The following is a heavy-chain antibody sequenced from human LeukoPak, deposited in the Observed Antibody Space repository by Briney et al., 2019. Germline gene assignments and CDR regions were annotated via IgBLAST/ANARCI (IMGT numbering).Heavy chain of an antibody. CDR2: INPNSGGT. Sequence: ASVKVSCKASGYTFTGYYMHWVRQAPGQGLEWMGWINPNSGGTNYAQKFQGRVTMTRDTSISTAYMELSRLRSDDTAVYYCARGQTMTTVTRRLDYWGQGTLVTVSS. V-gene: IGHV1-2*02. J-gene: IGHJ4*02. D-gene: IGHD4-17*01. CDR3: ARGQTMTTVTRRLDY. CDR1: GYTFTGYY.